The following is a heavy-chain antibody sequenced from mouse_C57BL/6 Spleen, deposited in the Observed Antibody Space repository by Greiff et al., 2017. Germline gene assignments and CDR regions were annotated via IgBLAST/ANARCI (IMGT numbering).Heavy chain of an antibody. Sequence: VQLQQPGAELVMPGASVKLSCKASGYTFTSYWMHWVKQRPGQGLEWIGEIDPSDSYTHYNQKFKGKSTLTVDKSSSTAYMQLSSLTSEDSAVYYCANLGDAMDYWGQGTSVTVSS. CDR2: IDPSDSYT. CDR3: ANLGDAMDY. D-gene: IGHD3-3*01. J-gene: IGHJ4*01. V-gene: IGHV1-69*01. CDR1: GYTFTSYW.